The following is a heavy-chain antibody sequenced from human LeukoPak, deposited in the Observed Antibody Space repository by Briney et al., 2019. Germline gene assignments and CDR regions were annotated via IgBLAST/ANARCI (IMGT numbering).Heavy chain of an antibody. V-gene: IGHV3-7*01. D-gene: IGHD4-17*01. CDR1: GFTFSSYC. Sequence: PGGSLRLSCAASGFTFSSYCMSWVRQAPGKGLEWVANIKQDGSEKYYVDSVKGRFTISRDNAKNSLYLQMNSLRAEDTAVYYCARDIYGDYVFGYYYYYYYMDVWGKGTTVTVSS. J-gene: IGHJ6*03. CDR2: IKQDGSEK. CDR3: ARDIYGDYVFGYYYYYYYMDV.